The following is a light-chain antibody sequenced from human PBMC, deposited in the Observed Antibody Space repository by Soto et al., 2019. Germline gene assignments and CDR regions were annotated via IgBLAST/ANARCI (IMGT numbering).Light chain of an antibody. J-gene: IGKJ1*01. CDR2: DAS. CDR3: QQYNSYPWT. CDR1: QSITSW. V-gene: IGKV1-5*01. Sequence: DIQRTQSPSTLSASVGDRVTITCRASQSITSWLAWYQQKPGKAPKLLMYDASSLHSGVPSRFSGSGSGTEFTLTISSLQPDDFATFYCQQYNSYPWTFGQGTKVDIK.